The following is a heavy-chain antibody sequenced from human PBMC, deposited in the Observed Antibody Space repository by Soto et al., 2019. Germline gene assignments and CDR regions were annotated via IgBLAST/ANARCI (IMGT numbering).Heavy chain of an antibody. CDR1: GGSFSSDH. V-gene: IGHV4-59*08. Sequence: QVELQESGPGLVKPSETRSLTCKVSGGSFSSDHWSWIRQPPGEGMEWIGYVFYTGSTNYNPSLLRRVLILVDTSKNSLSLKVRSVTAADAAVYYRARQDGYYYSMDVWGNRATFTVS. CDR3: ARQDGYYYSMDV. CDR2: VFYTGST. J-gene: IGHJ6*03.